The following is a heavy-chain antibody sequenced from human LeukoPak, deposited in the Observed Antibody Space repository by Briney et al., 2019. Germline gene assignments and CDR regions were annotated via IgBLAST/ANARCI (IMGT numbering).Heavy chain of an antibody. CDR3: ARLRNYAFDI. Sequence: GGSLRLSCAASGFTFSSYAMSWVRQAPGKGLEWVANIKQDGREKYYVDSVKGRFTISRDNAKNSLYLQVNSLRAEDTAVYYCARLRNYAFDIWGQGTMVTVSS. CDR1: GFTFSSYA. CDR2: IKQDGREK. D-gene: IGHD5-24*01. V-gene: IGHV3-7*01. J-gene: IGHJ3*02.